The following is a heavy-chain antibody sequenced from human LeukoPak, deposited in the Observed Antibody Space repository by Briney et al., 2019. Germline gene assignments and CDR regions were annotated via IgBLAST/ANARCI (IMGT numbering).Heavy chain of an antibody. CDR2: VNYSRHT. J-gene: IGHJ4*02. CDR1: SGSISGYY. CDR3: ARHNSGWHLDH. D-gene: IGHD5-12*01. V-gene: IGHV4-59*01. Sequence: SETLSLTCSVSSGSISGYYWSWIRQPPGKGLEWIGYVNYSRHTDCNPSLRSRGTMSVDTSKNQCSLRLNSVTAADSAVYFCARHNSGWHLDHWGQGTLVTVSS.